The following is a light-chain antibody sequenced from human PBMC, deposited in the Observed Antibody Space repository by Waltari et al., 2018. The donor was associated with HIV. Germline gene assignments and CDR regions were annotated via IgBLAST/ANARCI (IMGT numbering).Light chain of an antibody. CDR2: GAS. V-gene: IGKV3-20*01. Sequence: IVLTQPPGPQSVSPGAKATLCCRASQSVNINYLAWYQHKPGQSPRLLIYGASSRATGIPDRCSGSGSGTDFTLTISRLEPEDSAVYYCQQYGGSPITFGQGTRLEIK. CDR3: QQYGGSPIT. CDR1: QSVNINY. J-gene: IGKJ5*01.